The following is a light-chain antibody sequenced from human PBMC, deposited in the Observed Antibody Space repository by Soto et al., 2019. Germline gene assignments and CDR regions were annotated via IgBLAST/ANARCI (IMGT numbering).Light chain of an antibody. CDR2: EVN. J-gene: IGLJ1*01. Sequence: QSALTQPPSASGSPGQSVTISCTGTSSDVGGYNYVSWYQQHPGKVPKLMVYEVNKRPSGVPERFSGSKSGNTASLTVSGLQAEDEADYYCTSYAGGNNVFGTGTKLTVL. CDR1: SSDVGGYNY. CDR3: TSYAGGNNV. V-gene: IGLV2-8*01.